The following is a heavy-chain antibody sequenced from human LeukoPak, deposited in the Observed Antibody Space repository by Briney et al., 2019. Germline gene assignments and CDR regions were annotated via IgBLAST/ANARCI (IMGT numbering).Heavy chain of an antibody. Sequence: SETLSLTCTVSGGSISSGGYYWSWIRQHPGKGLEWIGYIYYSGSTYYNPSLKSRVTISVDTSKNQFSLKLSSVTAADTAVYYCARDRPYYDILTGYYNHGYFDCWGQGTLVTVSS. CDR1: GGSISSGGYY. D-gene: IGHD3-9*01. J-gene: IGHJ4*02. CDR2: IYYSGST. CDR3: ARDRPYYDILTGYYNHGYFDC. V-gene: IGHV4-31*03.